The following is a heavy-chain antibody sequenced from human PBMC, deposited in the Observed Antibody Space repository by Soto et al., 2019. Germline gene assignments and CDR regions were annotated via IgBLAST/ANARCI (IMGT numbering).Heavy chain of an antibody. J-gene: IGHJ5*02. CDR2: IHYSGST. CDR1: GGSISSGDYY. D-gene: IGHD2-21*02. V-gene: IGHV4-30-4*01. Sequence: SETLSLTCTVSGGSISSGDYYWSWIRQPPGKGLEWIGHIHYSGSTYHNPSLKSRVTISVDTSKNQFSLKVTSVTAADTAVYYCARHPSDFWFDPWGQGTLVTVSS. CDR3: ARHPSDFWFDP.